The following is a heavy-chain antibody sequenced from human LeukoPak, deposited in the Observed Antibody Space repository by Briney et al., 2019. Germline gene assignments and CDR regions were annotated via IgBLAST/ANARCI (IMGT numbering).Heavy chain of an antibody. CDR2: ISGSGGST. CDR1: GFTFSSYA. D-gene: IGHD2-2*01. V-gene: IGHV3-23*01. J-gene: IGHJ4*02. CDR3: ARDHSPSTREFDY. Sequence: GGSLRLSCAASGFTFSSYAMSWVRQAPGKGLEWVSAISGSGGSTYYADSVKGRFTISRDNSKNTLYLQMNSLRAEDTAVYYCARDHSPSTREFDYWGQGTLVTVSS.